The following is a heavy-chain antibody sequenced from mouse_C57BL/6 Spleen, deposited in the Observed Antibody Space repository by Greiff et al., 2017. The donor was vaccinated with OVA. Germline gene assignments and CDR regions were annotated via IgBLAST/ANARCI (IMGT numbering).Heavy chain of an antibody. J-gene: IGHJ1*03. V-gene: IGHV1-55*01. Sequence: QVQLQQPGAELVKPGASVKMSCKASGYTFTSYWITWVKQRPGQGLEWIGDIYPGSGSTNYNEQFKSKATLTVDTSSSTAYMQLSSRTSEDSAVYYCAREDYRDFDVWGTGTTVTVSS. CDR1: GYTFTSYW. D-gene: IGHD2-14*01. CDR3: AREDYRDFDV. CDR2: IYPGSGST.